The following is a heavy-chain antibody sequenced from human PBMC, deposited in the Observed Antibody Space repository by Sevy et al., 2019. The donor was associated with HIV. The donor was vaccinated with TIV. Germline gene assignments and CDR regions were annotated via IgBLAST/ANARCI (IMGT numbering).Heavy chain of an antibody. CDR2: IYYSGST. J-gene: IGHJ5*02. Sequence: SETLSLTCTVSGDSISSYYWSWIRQPPGKGLEWIGYIYYSGSTNYNPSLKSRVTISVDTSKNQFSLKLSSVTAADTAVYYCARDFYDSSGQGGDWFDPWGQGTLVTVSS. D-gene: IGHD3-22*01. V-gene: IGHV4-59*01. CDR3: ARDFYDSSGQGGDWFDP. CDR1: GDSISSYY.